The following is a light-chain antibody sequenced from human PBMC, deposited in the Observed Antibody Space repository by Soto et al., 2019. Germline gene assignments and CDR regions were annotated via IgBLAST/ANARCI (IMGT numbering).Light chain of an antibody. Sequence: EIVLTQSPGTLSLSPGERATLSCRASQSVSRSLLAWYQQKPGQAPRLLIYGASSRASGIPDRFSGSGSGTDFTLTISRLEPEDFAVYYCPQYGSAPPYTFGQGTKVEI. CDR1: QSVSRSL. V-gene: IGKV3-20*01. CDR2: GAS. J-gene: IGKJ2*01. CDR3: PQYGSAPPYT.